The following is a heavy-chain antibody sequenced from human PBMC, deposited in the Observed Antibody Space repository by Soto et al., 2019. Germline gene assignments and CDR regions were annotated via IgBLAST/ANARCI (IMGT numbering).Heavy chain of an antibody. D-gene: IGHD2-21*02. CDR3: ARLLTAALFSYDI. CDR2: IYWNDDK. J-gene: IGHJ4*02. Sequence: QITLKESGPTLVKPTQTLTLTCTLSGFSHTTSGVAVGWIRQPPGQALEWLGHIYWNDDKYYSTSLKSRLSLSKDTSKNQVVLTMTNVDPLDTGTYYCARLLTAALFSYDIWGRGTLVTVSS. V-gene: IGHV2-5*01. CDR1: GFSHTTSGVA.